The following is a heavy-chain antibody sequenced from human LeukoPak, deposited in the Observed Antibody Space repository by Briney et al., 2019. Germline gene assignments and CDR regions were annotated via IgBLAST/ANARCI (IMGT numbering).Heavy chain of an antibody. CDR2: IYYSGST. CDR3: ARVMAFQWFGEFLVYFDY. J-gene: IGHJ4*02. Sequence: NPSETLSLTCTVSGGSISSYYWSWIRQPPGKGLEWIGYIYYSGSTNYNPSLKSRVTISVDTSKNQFSLKLSSVTAADTAVYYCARVMAFQWFGEFLVYFDYWGQGTLVTVSS. CDR1: GGSISSYY. V-gene: IGHV4-59*01. D-gene: IGHD3-10*01.